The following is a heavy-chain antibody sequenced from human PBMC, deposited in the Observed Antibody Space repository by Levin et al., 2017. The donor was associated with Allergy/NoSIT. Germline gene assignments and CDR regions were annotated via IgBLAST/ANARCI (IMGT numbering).Heavy chain of an antibody. V-gene: IGHV3-23*01. Sequence: QPGGSLRLSCAASGFTFSSYAMSWVRQAPGKGLEWVSAISGSGGSTYYADSVKGRFTISRDNSKNTLYLQMNSLRAEDTAVYYCAKVRYDFWSGYSEPTHRYLFDYWGQGTLVTVSS. D-gene: IGHD3-3*01. J-gene: IGHJ4*02. CDR2: ISGSGGST. CDR1: GFTFSSYA. CDR3: AKVRYDFWSGYSEPTHRYLFDY.